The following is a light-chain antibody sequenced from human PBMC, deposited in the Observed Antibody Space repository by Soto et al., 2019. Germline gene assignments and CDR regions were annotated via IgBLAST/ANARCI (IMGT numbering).Light chain of an antibody. J-gene: IGLJ3*02. CDR3: SSDTSRSPRV. CDR2: EVS. Sequence: QSALTQPASVSGSPGQSITISCTGTSSDVGGYNYVSWYQQHPGTAPKLMIYEVSKRPSGVPNLFSGSKYGTTASLTSSGLQAEDDDYYYSSSDTSRSPRVFGTGTKLTVL. V-gene: IGLV2-14*01. CDR1: SSDVGGYNY.